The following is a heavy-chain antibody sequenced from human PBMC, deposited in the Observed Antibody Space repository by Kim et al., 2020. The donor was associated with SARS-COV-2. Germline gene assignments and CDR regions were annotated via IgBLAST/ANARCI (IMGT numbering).Heavy chain of an antibody. CDR3: AKVTSGSSGWFEYFQH. CDR2: IRDSGGST. V-gene: IGHV3-23*01. CDR1: GFTFNNSA. Sequence: GGSLRLSCAASGFTFNNSAMSWVRQAPGKGLEWVAGIRDSGGSTEYADSVKGRFSISRDNSKNTLYLQMDSLRAEDTAVYYCAKVTSGSSGWFEYFQHWGQRTLVTASS. D-gene: IGHD6-19*01. J-gene: IGHJ1*01.